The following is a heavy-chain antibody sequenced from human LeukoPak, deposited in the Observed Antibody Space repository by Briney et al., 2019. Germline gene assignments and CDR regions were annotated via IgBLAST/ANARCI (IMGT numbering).Heavy chain of an antibody. J-gene: IGHJ4*02. CDR2: IGGSGGRT. V-gene: IGHV3-23*01. D-gene: IGHD3-22*01. CDR3: AKRGVVIRVILVGFHKEAYYFDA. Sequence: GGSLRLSCAVSGITLSNYGMSWVRQAPGKGLEWVAGIGGSGGRTNYADSVKGRLTISRDNPKNTLYLQMNSLRAEDTAVYFCAKRGVVIRVILVGFHKEAYYFDAWGKGALVIASS. CDR1: GITLSNYG.